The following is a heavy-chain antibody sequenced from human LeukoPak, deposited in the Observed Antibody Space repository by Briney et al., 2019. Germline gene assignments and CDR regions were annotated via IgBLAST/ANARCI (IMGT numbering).Heavy chain of an antibody. CDR2: IYPGGTT. Sequence: QPGGSLRLSCAASGFTFSSYGMSWVRQAPGKGLEWVSLIYPGGTTYYADSVKGRFTVSRDNSKNTLFLEMDSPRADDTAVYYCARHQWRDAFDFWGQGTMVTVSS. CDR1: GFTFSSYG. CDR3: ARHQWRDAFDF. J-gene: IGHJ3*01. V-gene: IGHV3-66*04. D-gene: IGHD6-19*01.